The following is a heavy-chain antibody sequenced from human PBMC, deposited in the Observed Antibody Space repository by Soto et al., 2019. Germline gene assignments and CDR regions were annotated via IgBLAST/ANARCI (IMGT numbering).Heavy chain of an antibody. J-gene: IGHJ1*01. D-gene: IGHD4-17*01. V-gene: IGHV3-7*01. CDR2: IKQDGSEK. CDR1: GFTFSSYW. CDR3: ARDSVRGDYGYFQH. Sequence: EVQLVESGGGLVQPGGSLRLSCAASGFTFSSYWMSWVRQAPGKGLEWVANIKQDGSEKYYVDSVKGRFTISRDNAKNSLYLQMNSLRAEDTAVYYCARDSVRGDYGYFQHWGQGTLVTVSS.